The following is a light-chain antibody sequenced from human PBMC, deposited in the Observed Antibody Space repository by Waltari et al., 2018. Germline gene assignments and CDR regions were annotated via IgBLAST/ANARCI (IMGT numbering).Light chain of an antibody. CDR3: CSYAGSTTVV. CDR2: EVN. V-gene: IGLV2-23*02. CDR1: SSDVGSYNL. J-gene: IGLJ3*02. Sequence: QSALTQPASVSGSPGQSITISCTGTSSDVGSYNLVPWYQQHPGKAPKFIIYEVNKRPSGVSNRFSGSKSGNTASLTISGLQAEDEADYYCCSYAGSTTVVFGGGTKVTVL.